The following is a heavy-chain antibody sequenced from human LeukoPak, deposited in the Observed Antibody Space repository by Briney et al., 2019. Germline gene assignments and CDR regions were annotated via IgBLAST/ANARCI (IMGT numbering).Heavy chain of an antibody. Sequence: PSETLSLTCTVSGGSISSYYWSWIRQPPGKGLEWIGCIYYSGSTNYNPSLKSRVTISVDTSKNQFSLKLSSVTAADTAVYYCARGPGIKNDYGDYGVYYYYMDVWGKGTTVTVSS. CDR2: IYYSGST. CDR1: GGSISSYY. J-gene: IGHJ6*03. CDR3: ARGPGIKNDYGDYGVYYYYMDV. D-gene: IGHD4-17*01. V-gene: IGHV4-59*08.